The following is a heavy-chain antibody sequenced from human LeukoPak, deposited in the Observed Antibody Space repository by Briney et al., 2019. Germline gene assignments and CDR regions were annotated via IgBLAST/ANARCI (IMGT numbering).Heavy chain of an antibody. CDR3: AKDSRLAVACDY. CDR2: ISGSGGST. D-gene: IGHD6-19*01. V-gene: IGHV3-23*01. J-gene: IGHJ4*02. Sequence: GGSLRLSCAASGFTFSSYAMSWVRQAPGKGLEWVSAISGSGGSTYYADSVKGRFTISRDNSKNTLYLQKNSLRAEDTAVYYCAKDSRLAVACDYWGQGTLVTVSS. CDR1: GFTFSSYA.